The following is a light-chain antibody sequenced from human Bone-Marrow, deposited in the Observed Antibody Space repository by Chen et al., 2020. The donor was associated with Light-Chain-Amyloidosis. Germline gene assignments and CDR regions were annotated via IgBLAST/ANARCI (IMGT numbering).Light chain of an antibody. CDR1: QSISKNY. J-gene: IGKJ2*01. CDR3: QQYGTSPDYT. Sequence: EILLTQSTGTLSLSPGERVTLSCRASQSISKNYVAWYQQRRGQAPRLLIYGASNRATGIPDRFSGSGSGTDFTLTISELEPEDFAVYYCQQYGTSPDYTFGQGTRLEIK. V-gene: IGKV3-20*01. CDR2: GAS.